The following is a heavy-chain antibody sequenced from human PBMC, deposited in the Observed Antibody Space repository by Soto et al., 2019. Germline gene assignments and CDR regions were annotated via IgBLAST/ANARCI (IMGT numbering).Heavy chain of an antibody. V-gene: IGHV3-23*01. CDR3: AKDFKVGDSSSPMDV. D-gene: IGHD3-22*01. J-gene: IGHJ6*04. CDR2: ISGSGGST. Sequence: GGSLRLSCAASGFTFSSYAMSWVRQAPGKGLEWVSAISGSGGSTYYADSVKGRFTISRDNSKNLLFLQMNSLRAEDTAVYYCAKDFKVGDSSSPMDVWGKGTTVTVSS. CDR1: GFTFSSYA.